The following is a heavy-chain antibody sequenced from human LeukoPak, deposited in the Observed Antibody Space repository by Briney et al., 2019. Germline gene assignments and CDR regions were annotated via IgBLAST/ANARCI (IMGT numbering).Heavy chain of an antibody. J-gene: IGHJ3*02. D-gene: IGHD2-2*01. CDR2: IYYSGST. V-gene: IGHV4-59*11. Sequence: PSETLSLTCTVSGGSISSHYWSWIRQPPGKGLEWIGYIYYSGSTNYNPSLKSRVTISVDTSKNQFSLKLSSVTAADTAVYYCARDYCSSTSCPHHDRAFDIWGQGTMVTVSS. CDR3: ARDYCSSTSCPHHDRAFDI. CDR1: GGSISSHY.